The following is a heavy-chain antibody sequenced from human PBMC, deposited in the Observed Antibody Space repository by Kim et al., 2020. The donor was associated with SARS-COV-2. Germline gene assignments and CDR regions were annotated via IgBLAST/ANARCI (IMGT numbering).Heavy chain of an antibody. Sequence: GGSLRLSCAASGFTFSSYGMHWVRQAPGKGLEWVAVISYDGSNKYYADSVKGRFTISRDNSKNTLYLQMNILRAEDTAVYYCAKGIAAAGGFDYWGQGTLGTVSS. CDR3: AKGIAAAGGFDY. V-gene: IGHV3-30*18. CDR2: ISYDGSNK. J-gene: IGHJ4*02. D-gene: IGHD6-13*01. CDR1: GFTFSSYG.